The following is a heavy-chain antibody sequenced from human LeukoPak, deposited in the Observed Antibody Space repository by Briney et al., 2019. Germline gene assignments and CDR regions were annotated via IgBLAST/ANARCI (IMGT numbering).Heavy chain of an antibody. J-gene: IGHJ4*02. V-gene: IGHV4-4*09. CDR2: IYTSGST. D-gene: IGHD1-26*01. CDR3: ARSWGSGSYFAFDY. Sequence: SETLSLTCTVSGGSISSYYWNWIRQPPGKGLEWIGYIYTSGSTNYNPSLKSRVTISVDTSKNQFSLKLSSVTAADTAVYYCARSWGSGSYFAFDYWGQGTLVTVSS. CDR1: GGSISSYY.